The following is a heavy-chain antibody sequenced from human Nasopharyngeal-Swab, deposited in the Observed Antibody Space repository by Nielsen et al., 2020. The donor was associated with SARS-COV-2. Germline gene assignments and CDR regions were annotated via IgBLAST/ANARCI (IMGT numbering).Heavy chain of an antibody. V-gene: IGHV1-2*04. CDR1: GYTFTGYY. CDR2: INPNSGGT. CDR3: ARGDYCSSTSCPDKANSSGWYYFDY. J-gene: IGHJ4*02. Sequence: ASVKVSCKASGYTFTGYYMHWVRQAPGQGLEWMGWINPNSGGTNYAQKFQGWVTMTRDTSISTAYMELSRLRSDDTAVYYCARGDYCSSTSCPDKANSSGWYYFDYWGQGTLVTVSS. D-gene: IGHD2-2*01.